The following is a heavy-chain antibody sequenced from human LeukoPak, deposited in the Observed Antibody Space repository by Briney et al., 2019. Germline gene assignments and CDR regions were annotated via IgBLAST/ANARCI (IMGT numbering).Heavy chain of an antibody. J-gene: IGHJ5*02. CDR1: GFSFSSFS. CDR2: ISGGSSFT. Sequence: GGSLRLSCAASGFSFSSFSMNWVRQAPGKGLEWVSYISGGSSFTYYADSVKGRLTISRDNAKNSLYLQMNSLRAEDTAVYYCARHRRYGSNWFDPWGQGTLVTVSS. D-gene: IGHD3-10*01. V-gene: IGHV3-21*01. CDR3: ARHRRYGSNWFDP.